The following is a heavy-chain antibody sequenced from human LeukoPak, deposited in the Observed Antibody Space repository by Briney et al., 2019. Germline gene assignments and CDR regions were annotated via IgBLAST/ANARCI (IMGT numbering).Heavy chain of an antibody. J-gene: IGHJ4*01. CDR1: GYTFTGYY. D-gene: IGHD1-26*01. CDR2: INPNSGGT. Sequence: ASVKVSCKASGYTFTGYYMHWVRQAPGQGLEWMGRINPNSGGTNYAQKFQGRVTMTRDTSISTAYMELSRLRSDDTAVYYCARDLNGIERGIDYCGQGTLVTVSS. V-gene: IGHV1-2*02. CDR3: ARDLNGIERGIDY.